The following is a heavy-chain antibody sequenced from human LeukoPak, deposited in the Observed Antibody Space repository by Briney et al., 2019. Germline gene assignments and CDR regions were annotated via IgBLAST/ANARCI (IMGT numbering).Heavy chain of an antibody. D-gene: IGHD1-26*01. Sequence: GGSLRLSCTASKFGFISHDMNWVRQAPGKGLDWIAYISSSGNTMYYADSVKGRFTVSRDNGQNSMYLQMTSLRAEDTAIYYCAKDLLGWEPPGAYSWGQGTLVTVSS. V-gene: IGHV3-48*03. J-gene: IGHJ5*02. CDR1: KFGFISHD. CDR2: ISSSGNTM. CDR3: AKDLLGWEPPGAYS.